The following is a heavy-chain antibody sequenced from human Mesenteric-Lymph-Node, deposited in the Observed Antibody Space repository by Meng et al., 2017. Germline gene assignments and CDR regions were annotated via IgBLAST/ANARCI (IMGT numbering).Heavy chain of an antibody. CDR3: AKIGSNHQFGL. D-gene: IGHD4-11*01. Sequence: QVQLVQSGAEGQKPGASVKVSCKASGYTFTVYYMHWVRQAPGQGLEWMGRINPHTGGINYAQEFQGRVAMTRDTSISTAYMELSRLRTDDTAVYYCAKIGSNHQFGLWGQGTLVTVSS. V-gene: IGHV1-2*06. CDR1: GYTFTVYY. CDR2: INPHTGGI. J-gene: IGHJ4*02.